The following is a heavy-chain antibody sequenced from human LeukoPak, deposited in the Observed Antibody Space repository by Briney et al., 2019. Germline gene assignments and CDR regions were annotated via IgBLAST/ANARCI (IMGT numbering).Heavy chain of an antibody. CDR2: ISYDGSNK. D-gene: IGHD5-24*01. V-gene: IGHV3-30*04. CDR3: AKDPGWGDGYNPESDFDY. CDR1: GFTFSRYG. Sequence: GGSLRLSCAASGFTFSRYGMHWVRQAPGKGLEWVTAISYDGSNKYYADSVKGRFTISRDNSKNTLYLQMNSLRAEDTAVYYCAKDPGWGDGYNPESDFDYWGQGTLVTVSS. J-gene: IGHJ4*02.